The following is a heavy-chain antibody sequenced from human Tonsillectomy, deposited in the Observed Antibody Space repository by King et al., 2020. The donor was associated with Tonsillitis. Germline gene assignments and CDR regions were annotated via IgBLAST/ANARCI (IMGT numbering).Heavy chain of an antibody. D-gene: IGHD2-2*01. CDR3: AKDRQYHLPSPSGYFDL. CDR1: GFTFDEYA. V-gene: IGHV3-9*01. CDR2: ISWNSGSI. Sequence: VQLVESGGGLVQPGRSLRLSCAASGFTFDEYAMHWVRQAPGKGLEWVSGISWNSGSIDYADSVKGRFTFSRDNAKNSLYLQMNSLRAEDTALYYCAKDRQYHLPSPSGYFDLWGRGTLVTVSS. J-gene: IGHJ2*01.